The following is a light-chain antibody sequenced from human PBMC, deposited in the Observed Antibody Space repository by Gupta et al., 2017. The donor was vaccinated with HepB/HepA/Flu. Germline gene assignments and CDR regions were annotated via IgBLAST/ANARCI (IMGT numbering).Light chain of an antibody. J-gene: IGLJ1*01. V-gene: IGLV2-11*01. CDR2: DVS. CDR1: SSDVANYNY. Sequence: QSALTQPRSVSGSPGQSVTISCTGTSSDVANYNYVSWYQQHPGKAPKLIIYDVSKRPSGVPDRFSGSKSGNTASLTISGLQAEDEADYYCCSYAGRYTYVFGNGTKVTVL. CDR3: CSYAGRYTYV.